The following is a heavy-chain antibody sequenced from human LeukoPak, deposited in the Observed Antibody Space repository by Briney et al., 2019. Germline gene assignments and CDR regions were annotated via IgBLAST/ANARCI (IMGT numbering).Heavy chain of an antibody. Sequence: PGGSLRLSCAASGFTFSSYAMSWVRQAPGKGLEWVSAISGSGGSTYYADSVKGRFTISRDNSKNTLYLQMNSLRAGDTAVYYCAKEARVYYYDSSGSYPFDYWGQGTLVTVSS. CDR1: GFTFSSYA. V-gene: IGHV3-23*01. D-gene: IGHD3-22*01. CDR2: ISGSGGST. J-gene: IGHJ4*02. CDR3: AKEARVYYYDSSGSYPFDY.